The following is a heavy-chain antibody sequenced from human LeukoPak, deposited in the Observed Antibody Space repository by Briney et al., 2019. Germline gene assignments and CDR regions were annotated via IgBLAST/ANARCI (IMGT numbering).Heavy chain of an antibody. CDR3: ARGHLGLSH. CDR1: GGSISGYS. CDR2: FHNSRTT. D-gene: IGHD3-10*01. V-gene: IGHV4-59*01. Sequence: SETLSLTCTVSGGSISGYSWTWIRQPPGQGLEWIGYFHNSRTTSYNPSLTGRVIISVDAAMDQISLKLNSVTAADTAVYYCARGHLGLSHWGQGTLVTVSS. J-gene: IGHJ4*02.